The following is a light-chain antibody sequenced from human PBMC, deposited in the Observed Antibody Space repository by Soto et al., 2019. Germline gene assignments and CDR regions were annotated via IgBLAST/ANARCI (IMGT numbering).Light chain of an antibody. Sequence: DIQMTQSPSTLSASVGDRVTITCRASQNINRWLAWYQQRPGKAPNLLIHKASTLEAGVPSMFSGSASGTEFTLTISSLQPDDFAAYFCLQYNVYPLTFGGGTKVEIK. J-gene: IGKJ4*01. CDR3: LQYNVYPLT. CDR2: KAS. CDR1: QNINRW. V-gene: IGKV1-5*03.